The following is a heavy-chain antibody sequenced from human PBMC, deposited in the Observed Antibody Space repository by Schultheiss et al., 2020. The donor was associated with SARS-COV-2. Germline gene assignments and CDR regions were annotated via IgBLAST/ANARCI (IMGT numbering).Heavy chain of an antibody. D-gene: IGHD1-26*01. V-gene: IGHV3-30*03. CDR3: ARNSGSSLDY. CDR1: GFTFSNYV. CDR2: ISYDGSNK. Sequence: GGSLRLSCAASGFTFSNYVMSWVRQAPGKGLEWVAVISYDGSNKYYADSVKGRFTISRDNSKNTLYLQMNSLRADDTAVFYCARNSGSSLDYWGQGTLVTVSS. J-gene: IGHJ4*02.